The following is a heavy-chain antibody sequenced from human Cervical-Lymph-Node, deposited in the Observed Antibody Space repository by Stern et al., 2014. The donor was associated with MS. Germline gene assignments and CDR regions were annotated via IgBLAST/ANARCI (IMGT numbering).Heavy chain of an antibody. CDR1: GGSISSGGYY. Sequence: VQLVESGPGLVKPSQTLSLTCTVSGGSISSGGYYWSWIRQHPGKGLEXIGSIYYSGSTYYNPSLKSRVTISVDTSKNQFSLKLSSVTAADTAVYYCARSYGDYRAFDIWGQGTMVTVSS. J-gene: IGHJ3*02. CDR3: ARSYGDYRAFDI. CDR2: IYYSGST. D-gene: IGHD4-17*01. V-gene: IGHV4-31*03.